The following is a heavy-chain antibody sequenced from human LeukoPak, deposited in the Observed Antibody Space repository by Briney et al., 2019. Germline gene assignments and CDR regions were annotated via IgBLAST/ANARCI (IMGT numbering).Heavy chain of an antibody. J-gene: IGHJ4*02. Sequence: PGGSLRLSCAASGFTFSSYAMSWVRQAPGKGLEWVSAISGSGGSTYYADSVKGRFTISRDNSKNTLYLQMNSLRAEDTAVCHCAKGRPSIQLTDEKNYFDYWGQGTLVTVSS. CDR1: GFTFSSYA. CDR2: ISGSGGST. D-gene: IGHD5-18*01. CDR3: AKGRPSIQLTDEKNYFDY. V-gene: IGHV3-23*01.